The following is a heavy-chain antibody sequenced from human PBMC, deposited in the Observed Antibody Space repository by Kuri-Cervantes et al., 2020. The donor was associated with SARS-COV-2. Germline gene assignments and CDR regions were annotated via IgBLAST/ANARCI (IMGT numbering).Heavy chain of an antibody. D-gene: IGHD2-2*01. CDR1: GFTFSSYA. Sequence: GESLKISCAASGFTFSSYAMSWVRQAPGKGLEWVSAISGSGGSTYYADSVKGRFTISRGNSKNTLYLRMNSLRAEDTAVYYCAKLLPAAREYYFDYWDQGTPVTVSS. CDR3: AKLLPAAREYYFDY. CDR2: ISGSGGST. J-gene: IGHJ4*02. V-gene: IGHV3-23*01.